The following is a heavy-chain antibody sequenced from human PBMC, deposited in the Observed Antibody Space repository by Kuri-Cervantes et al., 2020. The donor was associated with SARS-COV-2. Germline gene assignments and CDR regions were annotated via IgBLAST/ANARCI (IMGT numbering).Heavy chain of an antibody. CDR2: ISGSGGST. CDR1: GFTFSSYA. D-gene: IGHD4-17*01. V-gene: IGHV3-23*01. Sequence: GESLKISCAASGFTFSSYAMSWVRQAPGKGLEWASAISGSGGSTYYADSVKGRFTISGDNSKNTLYLQMNSLRAEDTAVYYCAKDGGPGYGDYVYFDYWGQGTLVTVSS. CDR3: AKDGGPGYGDYVYFDY. J-gene: IGHJ4*02.